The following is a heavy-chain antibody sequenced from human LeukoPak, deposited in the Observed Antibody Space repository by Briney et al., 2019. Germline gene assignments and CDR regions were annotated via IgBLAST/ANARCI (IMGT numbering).Heavy chain of an antibody. CDR3: ARDQRDITIFGVVIPPLYGMDV. CDR2: IIPIFGTA. V-gene: IGHV1-69*13. J-gene: IGHJ6*02. D-gene: IGHD3-3*01. CDR1: GYTVTSYG. Sequence: GASVKVSCKASGYTVTSYGISWVRQAPGQGLEWMGGIIPIFGTANYAQKFQGRVTITADESTSTAYMELSSLRSEDTAVYYCARDQRDITIFGVVIPPLYGMDVWGQGTTVTVSS.